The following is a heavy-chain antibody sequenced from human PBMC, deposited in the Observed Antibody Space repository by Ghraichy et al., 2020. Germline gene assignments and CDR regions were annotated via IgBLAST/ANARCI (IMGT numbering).Heavy chain of an antibody. CDR2: ISSSGSTI. V-gene: IGHV3-48*03. CDR3: ARSSRGWLQSGPFDY. CDR1: GFTFSSYE. J-gene: IGHJ4*02. Sequence: GESLNISCAASGFTFSSYEMNWVRQAPGKGLEWVSYISSSGSTIYYADSVKGRFTISRDNAKNSLYLQMNSLRAEDTAVYYCARSSRGWLQSGPFDYWGQGTLVTVSS. D-gene: IGHD5-24*01.